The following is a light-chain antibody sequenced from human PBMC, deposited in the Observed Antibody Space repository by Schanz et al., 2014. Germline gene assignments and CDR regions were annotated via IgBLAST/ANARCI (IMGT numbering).Light chain of an antibody. J-gene: IGKJ1*01. CDR2: GAS. CDR3: QQYDNWPRT. CDR1: QSVTSN. V-gene: IGKV3-15*01. Sequence: IVLTQSPATLSLSPGQRATLSCKASQSVTSNFLAWYQQKAGQAPRLLIYGASTRATGIPARFSGSGSGTEFTLTISSLQSEDFAVYFCQQYDNWPRTFGQGTKVEIK.